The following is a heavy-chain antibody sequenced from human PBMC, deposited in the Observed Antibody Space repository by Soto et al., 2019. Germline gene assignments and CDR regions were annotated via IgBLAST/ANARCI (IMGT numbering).Heavy chain of an antibody. CDR3: ARVGVRLGRIAARPQADPYYYAMDV. CDR1: GGSVSSGSYS. J-gene: IGHJ6*02. V-gene: IGHV4-61*01. D-gene: IGHD6-6*01. CDR2: IYNSGGT. Sequence: QVQLQESGPGLVNPSETLSLTCTVSGGSVSSGSYSWSWIRQPPGKGLEWIGYIYNSGGTNYNPSLKSRVPIAVDTSKNQFSLKLSSVTAADTAVYYGARVGVRLGRIAARPQADPYYYAMDVWGQGTTVTVSS.